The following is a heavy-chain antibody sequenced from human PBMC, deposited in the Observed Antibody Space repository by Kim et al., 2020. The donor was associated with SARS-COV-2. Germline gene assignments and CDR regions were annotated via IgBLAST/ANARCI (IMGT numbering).Heavy chain of an antibody. D-gene: IGHD3-10*01. CDR3: ARDAPRDGFNYYGSGSYYNVFIDAFDI. J-gene: IGHJ3*02. V-gene: IGHV6-1*01. Sequence: SQTLSLTCAISGDSVSSNSAAWNWIRQSPSRGLEWLGRTYYRSKWYNDYAVSVKSRITINPDTSKNQFSLQLNSVTPEDTAVYYCARDAPRDGFNYYGSGSYYNVFIDAFDIWGQGTMVTVSS. CDR2: TYYRSKWYN. CDR1: GDSVSSNSAA.